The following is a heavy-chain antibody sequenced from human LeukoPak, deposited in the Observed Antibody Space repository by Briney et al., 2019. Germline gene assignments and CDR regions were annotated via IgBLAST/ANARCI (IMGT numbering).Heavy chain of an antibody. CDR2: IKQDGSKK. Sequence: GGSLRLSCVASVFPLSSYRMTWVRQARRKGLEWLVNIKQDGSKKSYVDSVKGRFTMSRGNSKNTLYLQMNSLRAEDTAVYYCAKVIDYWNGMDVWGQGTTVTVSS. CDR3: AKVIDYWNGMDV. CDR1: VFPLSSYR. D-gene: IGHD3-3*01. J-gene: IGHJ6*02. V-gene: IGHV3-7*01.